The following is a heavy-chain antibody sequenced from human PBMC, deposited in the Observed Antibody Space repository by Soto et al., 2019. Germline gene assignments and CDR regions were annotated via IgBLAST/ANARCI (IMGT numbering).Heavy chain of an antibody. CDR3: AKIQVVVVPAAKGAFDI. Sequence: PEGSLRLSCAASGFTFSRYAMSWVRQARGKGLEWVSAISGSGGSTYYADSVKGRFTISRDNSKNTLYLQMNSLRAEDTAVYYCAKIQVVVVPAAKGAFDIWGQGTMVTVSS. D-gene: IGHD2-2*01. CDR1: GFTFSRYA. J-gene: IGHJ3*02. CDR2: ISGSGGST. V-gene: IGHV3-23*01.